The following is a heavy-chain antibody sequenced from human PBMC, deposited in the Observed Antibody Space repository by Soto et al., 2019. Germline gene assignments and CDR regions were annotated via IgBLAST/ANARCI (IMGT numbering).Heavy chain of an antibody. D-gene: IGHD2-8*02. CDR3: SRAKITGLFDY. Sequence: QVQLHQWGAGLLQPSDTLSLTCAVSGGSFSGYYWTWIRQPPWTVLEWMGKITHSGSTNYNPSLKGPVTLSVDTSKIDFSLKLTSVTAADTAVYYCSRAKITGLFDYWAQGTLFTVST. V-gene: IGHV4-34*01. CDR1: GGSFSGYY. CDR2: ITHSGST. J-gene: IGHJ4*02.